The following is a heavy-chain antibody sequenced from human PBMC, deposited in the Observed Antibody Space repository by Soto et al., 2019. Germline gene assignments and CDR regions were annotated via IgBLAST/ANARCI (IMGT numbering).Heavy chain of an antibody. J-gene: IGHJ1*01. CDR1: GYTFTHYY. D-gene: IGHD3-22*01. CDR3: ARINDYYVSSGSYSAEHLPY. CDR2: INPSGGST. V-gene: IGHV1-46*01. Sequence: ASVKVSCKASGYTFTHYYIHWVRQAPGQGLEWVGIINPSGGSTNYAQKFQGRVTMTGDTSTSTVYMELSSLRSEDTAVYYCARINDYYVSSGSYSAEHLPYWGQGTLVTVSS.